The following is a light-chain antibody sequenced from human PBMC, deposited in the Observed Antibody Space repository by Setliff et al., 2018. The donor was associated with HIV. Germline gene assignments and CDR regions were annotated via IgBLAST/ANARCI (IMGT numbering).Light chain of an antibody. J-gene: IGKJ4*01. CDR3: QQYYSTPFT. Sequence: DIVMTQSADSLAVFLGERATINCKSSQSVLYSGNNKNYLAWYQQKPGQPPKLLIYWASTRQSGVPDRFSGSGSGTDFTLTISSLQAEDVAVYYCQQYYSTPFTFGRGTKVDIK. V-gene: IGKV4-1*01. CDR1: QSVLYSGNNKNY. CDR2: WAS.